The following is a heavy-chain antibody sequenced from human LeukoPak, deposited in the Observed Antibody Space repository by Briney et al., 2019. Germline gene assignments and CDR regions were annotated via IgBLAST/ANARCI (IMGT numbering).Heavy chain of an antibody. CDR3: ARGQQIVVVPAAIFWFDP. V-gene: IGHV4-61*02. Sequence: SETLSLTCTVSGGSISSGSYYWSWIRQPAGKGLEWIGRIYTSGSTYYNPSLKSRVTISVDRSKNQFSLKLSSVTAADTAVYYCARGQQIVVVPAAIFWFDPWGQGTLVTVSS. CDR2: IYTSGST. J-gene: IGHJ5*02. CDR1: GGSISSGSYY. D-gene: IGHD2-2*01.